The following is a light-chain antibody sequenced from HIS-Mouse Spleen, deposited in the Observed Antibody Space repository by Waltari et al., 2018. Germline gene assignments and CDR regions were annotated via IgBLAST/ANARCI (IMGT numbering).Light chain of an antibody. V-gene: IGKV3-15*01. CDR2: GAS. CDR3: QQYNNWWT. CDR1: QSVSSN. Sequence: EIVMTQSPATLSVSPGDRAPLSCRASQSVSSNLAWYQKKPGQAPRLLIYGASTRATGIPARFSGSGSGTEFTLTISSMQSEDFAVYYCQQYNNWWTFGQGTKVEIK. J-gene: IGKJ1*01.